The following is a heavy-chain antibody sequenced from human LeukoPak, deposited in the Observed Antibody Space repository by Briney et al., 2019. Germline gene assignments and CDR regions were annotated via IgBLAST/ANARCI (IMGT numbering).Heavy chain of an antibody. V-gene: IGHV3-11*04. CDR2: ISSSGSTT. CDR3: AELGITMIGGV. CDR1: GFTFSNYY. J-gene: IGHJ6*04. D-gene: IGHD3-10*02. Sequence: GGSLRLSCAASGFTFSNYYMSWVRQAPGKGLEWVSYISSSGSTTYYADSVKGRFTISRDNAKNSLYLQMNSLRAEDTAVYYCAELGITMIGGVRGKGTTVTISP.